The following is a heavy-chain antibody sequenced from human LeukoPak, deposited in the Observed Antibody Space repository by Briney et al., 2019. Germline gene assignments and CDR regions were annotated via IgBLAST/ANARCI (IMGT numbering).Heavy chain of an antibody. J-gene: IGHJ4*02. Sequence: GASVKVSCKASGGTFSSYAISWVRQAPGQGLEWMGGIIPIFGTANYAQKFQGRVTITADKSTSTAYMELSSLRSEDTAVHYCARAKQQPYPSFEYWGQGTLVTVSS. V-gene: IGHV1-69*06. CDR1: GGTFSSYA. CDR3: ARAKQQPYPSFEY. CDR2: IIPIFGTA. D-gene: IGHD6-13*01.